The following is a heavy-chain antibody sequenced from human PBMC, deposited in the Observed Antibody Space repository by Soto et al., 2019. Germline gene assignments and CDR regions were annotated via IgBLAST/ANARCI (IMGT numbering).Heavy chain of an antibody. CDR1: GDNVSSNSAA. D-gene: IGHD3-22*01. V-gene: IGHV6-1*01. CDR2: TYYRSKWNT. CDR3: ARDYYESGGYFDC. Sequence: SQTLSLTCAISGDNVSSNSAAWNWIRQSPSRGLEWLGRTYYRSKWNTDYAVSVNSRITISPDTSKNQFSLQLKSVTPEDTGVYYRARDYYESGGYFDCWGQGXLVTVSS. J-gene: IGHJ4*02.